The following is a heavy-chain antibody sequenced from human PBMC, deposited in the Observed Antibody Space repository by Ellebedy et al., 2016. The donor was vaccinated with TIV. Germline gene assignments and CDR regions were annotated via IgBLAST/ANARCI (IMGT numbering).Heavy chain of an antibody. CDR2: IIPIFGTA. D-gene: IGHD6-13*01. Sequence: ASVKVSCKASGGTFSSLPISWVRQAPGHGPEWMGEIIPIFGTANYAPKFQGRVTISADESTSTAYMKLSSLRSEDTALYYCARVFSSTWYNALDLWGQGTMVTVSS. CDR1: GGTFSSLP. J-gene: IGHJ3*01. V-gene: IGHV1-69*13. CDR3: ARVFSSTWYNALDL.